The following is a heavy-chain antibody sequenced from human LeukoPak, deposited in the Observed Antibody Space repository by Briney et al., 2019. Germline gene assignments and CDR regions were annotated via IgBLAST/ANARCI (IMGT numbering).Heavy chain of an antibody. Sequence: GEPLKISSKGSGYSFTSYCIGWVRQMPGKSLECMGIIYTGDSATSYSPSFQGQVTISADKSISTAYLQWSSLKASDTAMYYCARRVGYNSPFDYWGQGTLVTVSS. V-gene: IGHV5-51*01. CDR3: ARRVGYNSPFDY. CDR2: IYTGDSAT. D-gene: IGHD5-24*01. CDR1: GYSFTSYC. J-gene: IGHJ4*02.